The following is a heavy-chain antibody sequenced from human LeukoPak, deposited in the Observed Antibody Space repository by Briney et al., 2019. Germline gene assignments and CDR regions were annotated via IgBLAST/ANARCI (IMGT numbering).Heavy chain of an antibody. CDR1: GGSISSGGYS. V-gene: IGHV4-30-2*06. CDR2: IYHSGST. J-gene: IGHJ3*02. Sequence: SETLSLTCAVSGGSISSGGYSWSWIRQSPGKGLEWIGYIYHSGSTYYNPSLKSRVTISVDRSKNQFSLKLSSVTAADTAVYYCARGDHFDIWGQGTMVTASS. CDR3: ARGDHFDI.